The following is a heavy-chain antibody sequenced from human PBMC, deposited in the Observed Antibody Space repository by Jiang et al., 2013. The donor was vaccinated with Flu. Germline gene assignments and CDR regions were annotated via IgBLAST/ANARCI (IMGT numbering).Heavy chain of an antibody. CDR2: IWYDGSNK. D-gene: IGHD3-10*02. CDR1: GFSFSYSA. J-gene: IGHJ6*02. Sequence: VQLVESGGGVVQPGRSLRLSCAASGFSFSYSAMHWVRQAPGKGLEWVALIWYDGSNKLYVDSVKGRFTISRDNSKNTLFLQMNSLRAEDTAVYYCARDRHVSYYYNYYGMDVWAKGPRSPSP. V-gene: IGHV3-33*01. CDR3: ARDRHVSYYYNYYGMDV.